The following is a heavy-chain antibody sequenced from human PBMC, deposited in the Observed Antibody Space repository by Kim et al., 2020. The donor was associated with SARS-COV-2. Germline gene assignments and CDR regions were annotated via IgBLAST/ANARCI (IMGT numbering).Heavy chain of an antibody. D-gene: IGHD3-10*01. Sequence: GGSLRLSCAASGFTFSSYEMSWVRQAPGKGLEWVANIKQDGSEKYYVDSVKGRFTISRDNAKNSLYLQMNSLRAEDTAVYFCARALRITMVGGVIITDYFVYGGQGTPFTVSS. V-gene: IGHV3-7*03. CDR3: ARALRITMVGGVIITDYFVY. CDR1: GFTFSSYE. J-gene: IGHJ4*02. CDR2: IKQDGSEK.